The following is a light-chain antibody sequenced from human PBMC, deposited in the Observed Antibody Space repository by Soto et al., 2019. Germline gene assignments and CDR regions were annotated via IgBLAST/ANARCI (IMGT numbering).Light chain of an antibody. CDR3: SSYTSSSTLDV. CDR1: SSDVGGYNY. Sequence: QSALTQPASVSGSPGQSITISCTGTSSDVGGYNYVSWYQQHPGKAPKLMIYDVXXRXXXVSNRFSGSKSGNTASLTISGXXXXXXXXXXCSSYTSSSTLDVFGTGTKLTVL. V-gene: IGLV2-14*01. CDR2: DVX. J-gene: IGLJ1*01.